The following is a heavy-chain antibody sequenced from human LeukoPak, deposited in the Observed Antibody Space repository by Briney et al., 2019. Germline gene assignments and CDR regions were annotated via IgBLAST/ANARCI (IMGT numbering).Heavy chain of an antibody. Sequence: PSETLSLTCVVYGGSFSGYYWSWIRQPPGKGLEWIGEINHSGSTNYNPSLKSRVTISVDTSKNQFSLKLSSVTAADTAVYYCASIVNIWGGYYRPSRFDYWGQGTLVTVSS. CDR1: GGSFSGYY. V-gene: IGHV4-34*01. J-gene: IGHJ4*02. D-gene: IGHD3-3*01. CDR2: INHSGST. CDR3: ASIVNIWGGYYRPSRFDY.